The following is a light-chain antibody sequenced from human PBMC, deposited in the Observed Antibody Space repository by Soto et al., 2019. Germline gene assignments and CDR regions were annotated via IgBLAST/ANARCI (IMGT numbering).Light chain of an antibody. V-gene: IGKV3-15*01. CDR1: QSIGTY. Sequence: EIVMTQSPATLSVSPVERAIVSCTTSQSIGTYLAWYQQKPGQAPRLLISGASTRATGIPDRFIGSGSGTDFTLTISRLEPEDFAVYYCQHYITSLTTFGQGTKVDIK. CDR3: QHYITSLTT. J-gene: IGKJ1*01. CDR2: GAS.